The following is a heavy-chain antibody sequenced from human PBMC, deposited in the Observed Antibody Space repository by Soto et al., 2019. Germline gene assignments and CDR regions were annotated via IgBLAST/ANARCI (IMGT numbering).Heavy chain of an antibody. CDR1: GFSLSTTGLC. D-gene: IGHD5-12*01. CDR2: LDWDDDK. CDR3: ARIREDIVATIKRHYYFDY. J-gene: IGHJ4*02. V-gene: IGHV2-70*11. Sequence: SGPTLVNPTQTLTLTCTFSGFSLSTTGLCVSWIRQTPGKTLEWLARLDWDDDKYYNASLKSRLTVSKDTSKNQVVLTMTNMDPVDTATYYCARIREDIVATIKRHYYFDYWGQGTLVTVSS.